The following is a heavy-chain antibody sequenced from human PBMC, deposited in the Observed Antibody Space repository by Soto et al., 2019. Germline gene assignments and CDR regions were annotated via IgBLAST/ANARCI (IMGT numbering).Heavy chain of an antibody. D-gene: IGHD3-22*01. J-gene: IGHJ6*02. CDR3: ATSLIYYDSSGYYFEDYYYGMDV. Sequence: ASVKVSCKASGYTFTGYYMHWVRQAPGQGLEWMGWINPNSGGTNYAQKFQGRVTMTRDTSIGTAYMELSRLRSDDTAVYYCATSLIYYDSSGYYFEDYYYGMDVWGQGTTVTVSS. CDR1: GYTFTGYY. CDR2: INPNSGGT. V-gene: IGHV1-2*02.